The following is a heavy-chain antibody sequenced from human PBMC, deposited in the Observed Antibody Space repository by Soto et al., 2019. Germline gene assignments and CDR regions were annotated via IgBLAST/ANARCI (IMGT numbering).Heavy chain of an antibody. CDR2: ISASGGST. Sequence: GGSLRLSCAASGFTFSSYAMSWVRQAPGKGLEWVSAISASGGSTYCADSVKGRFTISRDNSKNTLYLQMNSLRAEDTAVYYCACLGYGDFFAYWGQGTLVTVSS. D-gene: IGHD4-17*01. J-gene: IGHJ4*02. CDR1: GFTFSSYA. V-gene: IGHV3-23*01. CDR3: ACLGYGDFFAY.